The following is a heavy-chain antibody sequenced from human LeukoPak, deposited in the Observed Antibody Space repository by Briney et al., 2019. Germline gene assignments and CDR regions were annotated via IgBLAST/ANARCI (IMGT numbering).Heavy chain of an antibody. CDR2: IYTSGST. D-gene: IGHD2-15*01. J-gene: IGHJ4*02. Sequence: PSETLSLTCTVSGGSISSYYWSWIRQPAGKGLEWIGRIYTSGSTNYNPSLKSRVTMSVDTSKNQFSLQLSSVTAADTAVYYCARESARSGQTVPFDYWGQGTLVTVSS. V-gene: IGHV4-4*07. CDR1: GGSISSYY. CDR3: ARESARSGQTVPFDY.